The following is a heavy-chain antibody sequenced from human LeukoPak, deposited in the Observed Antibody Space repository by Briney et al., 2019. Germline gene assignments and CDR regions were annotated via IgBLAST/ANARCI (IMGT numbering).Heavy chain of an antibody. Sequence: PSEALSLTCTVSGGSIRSSYYYWGWIRQPPGKGLEWIGSIYDSGSTYYNPSLKSRVTISVDTSKNQFSLKLNSVTAADTAVYYCARDRVDFCSGGSCYSEQYYYYYGMDVWGQGTRSPSP. J-gene: IGHJ6*02. CDR3: ARDRVDFCSGGSCYSEQYYYYYGMDV. V-gene: IGHV4-39*02. D-gene: IGHD2-15*01. CDR1: GGSIRSSYYY. CDR2: IYDSGST.